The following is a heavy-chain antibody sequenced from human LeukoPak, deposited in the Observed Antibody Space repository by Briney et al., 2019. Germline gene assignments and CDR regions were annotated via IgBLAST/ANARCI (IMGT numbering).Heavy chain of an antibody. CDR3: ARDSYYYDSSGYYPPFDY. CDR1: GGSISSYY. V-gene: IGHV4-4*07. D-gene: IGHD3-22*01. J-gene: IGHJ4*02. CDR2: IYTSGST. Sequence: SETLSLTCTVSGGSISSYYWSWIRQPAGKGLEWIERIYTSGSTNYNPSLKSRVTMSVDTSKNQFSLKLSSVTAADTAVYYCARDSYYYDSSGYYPPFDYWGQGTLVTVSS.